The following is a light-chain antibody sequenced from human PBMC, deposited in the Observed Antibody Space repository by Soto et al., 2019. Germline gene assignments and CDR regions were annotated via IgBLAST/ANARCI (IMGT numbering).Light chain of an antibody. V-gene: IGLV2-14*01. J-gene: IGLJ2*01. CDR2: DVT. CDR3: SSFTTSLTVI. CDR1: SNDIGAYQY. Sequence: QSALTQPASVSASPGRSITISCAGTSNDIGAYQYVSWYQHRPGKAPRLIIYDVTDRPSGVSSRFSGSKSDNSASLTISGLQTDDEADYYCSSFTTSLTVIFGGGTKLTVL.